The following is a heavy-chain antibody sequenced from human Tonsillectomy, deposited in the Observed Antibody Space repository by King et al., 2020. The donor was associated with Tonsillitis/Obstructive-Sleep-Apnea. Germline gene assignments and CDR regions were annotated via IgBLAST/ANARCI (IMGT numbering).Heavy chain of an antibody. CDR2: IYYIGSA. CDR3: ARRNYAPGLSSEQENWFDP. Sequence: QLQESGPGLVQPSETLSLTCTVSGGSISGSTYYWAWIRQPPGKGLEWIGSIYYIGSAYYNPSLKSRVTISVDTSKNQFSLRLSSVTAADTAVYYCARRNYAPGLSSEQENWFDPWGQGTLVTVSS. D-gene: IGHD3-16*01. CDR1: GGSISGSTYY. J-gene: IGHJ5*02. V-gene: IGHV4-39*01.